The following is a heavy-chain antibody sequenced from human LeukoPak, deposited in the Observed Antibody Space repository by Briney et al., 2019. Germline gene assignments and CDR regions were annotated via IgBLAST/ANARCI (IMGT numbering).Heavy chain of an antibody. CDR3: ARVKAGGYSYGFDY. V-gene: IGHV3-72*01. CDR1: GFTFSDHY. CDR2: TRNKANSYTT. Sequence: GGSLRLSCAASGFTFSDHYMDWVRQAPGKGLEWVGRTRNKANSYTTEYAASVKVRFIISRDDSRNSLYLQMNSLKTEDSAVYYCARVKAGGYSYGFDYRGQGILVTVSS. D-gene: IGHD5-18*01. J-gene: IGHJ4*02.